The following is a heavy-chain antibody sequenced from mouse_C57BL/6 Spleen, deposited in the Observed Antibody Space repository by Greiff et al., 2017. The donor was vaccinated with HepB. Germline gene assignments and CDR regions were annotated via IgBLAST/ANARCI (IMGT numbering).Heavy chain of an antibody. J-gene: IGHJ3*01. CDR3: ARDRTGTFAY. V-gene: IGHV3-6*01. Sequence: DVKLQESGPGLVKPSQSLSLTCSVTGYSITSGYYWNWIRQFPGNKLEWMGYISYDGSNNYNPSLKNRISITRDTSKNQFFLKLNSVTTEDTATYYCARDRTGTFAYWGQGTLVTVSA. CDR2: ISYDGSN. CDR1: GYSITSGYY. D-gene: IGHD4-1*01.